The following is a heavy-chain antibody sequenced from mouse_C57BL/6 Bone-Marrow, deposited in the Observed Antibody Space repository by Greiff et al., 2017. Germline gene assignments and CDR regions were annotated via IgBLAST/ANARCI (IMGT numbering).Heavy chain of an antibody. V-gene: IGHV1-82*01. J-gene: IGHJ2*01. Sequence: QVQLQQSVPELVKPGASVKISCKASGYAFSSSWMNWVKQRPGKGLEWIGRIYPGDGDTNYNGKFKGKATLTADKSSSTAYMQLSSLTSEDSAVYFCARIEDYWGQGTTRTVSS. CDR2: IYPGDGDT. CDR3: ARIEDY. CDR1: GYAFSSSW.